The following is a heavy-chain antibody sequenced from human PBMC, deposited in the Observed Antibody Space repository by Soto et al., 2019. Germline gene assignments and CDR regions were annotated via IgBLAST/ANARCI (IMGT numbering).Heavy chain of an antibody. CDR1: GFTFSSYS. D-gene: IGHD2-2*01. J-gene: IGHJ6*03. CDR2: ISSSSSYI. V-gene: IGHV3-21*01. CDR3: ARPSGGFVVVEWAHMDV. Sequence: EVQLVESGGGLVKPGGSLRLSCAASGFTFSSYSMNWVRQAPGKGLEWVSSISSSSSYIYYADSVKGRFTISRDNAKNTLYLQMNSLRAEDTAVYYCARPSGGFVVVEWAHMDVWGKGTTVTVSS.